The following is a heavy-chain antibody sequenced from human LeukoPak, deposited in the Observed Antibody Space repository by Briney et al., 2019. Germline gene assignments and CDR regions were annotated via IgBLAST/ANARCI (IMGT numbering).Heavy chain of an antibody. CDR1: GFTFTSYW. CDR2: IKGDGSEK. V-gene: IGHV3-7*01. Sequence: EGSLRLSCAASGFTFTSYWLTWVRQAPGKGLEWVANIKGDGSEKYYVDSVKGRFTISRDNAKNSLYLQMNSLRVEDTAVYYCARDGYNSGYLKALDYWGQGTLLTVSS. D-gene: IGHD5-18*01. CDR3: ARDGYNSGYLKALDY. J-gene: IGHJ4*02.